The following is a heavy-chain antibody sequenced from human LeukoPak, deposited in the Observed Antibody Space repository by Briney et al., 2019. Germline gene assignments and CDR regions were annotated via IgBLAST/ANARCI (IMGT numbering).Heavy chain of an antibody. Sequence: GGSLRLSCAVSGITLSNYGMSWVRQAPGKGLEWVAGISGSGGSTNYADSVKGRFTISRDNSKNTLYLQMNSLRAEDTAVYYCAKALRDFDPWGQGTLVTVSS. CDR3: AKALRDFDP. CDR1: GITLSNYG. CDR2: ISGSGGST. J-gene: IGHJ5*02. V-gene: IGHV3-23*01.